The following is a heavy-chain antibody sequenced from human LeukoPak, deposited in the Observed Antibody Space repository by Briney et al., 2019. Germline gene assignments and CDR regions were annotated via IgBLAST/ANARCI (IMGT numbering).Heavy chain of an antibody. Sequence: SETLSLTCAVYGGSFSGYYWSWIRQPPGKGLEWIGEINHSGSTNYNPSLKGRVTISVDTSKNQFSLKLSSVTAADTAVYYYASKTIFGVVIILEYFQHWGQGTLVTVSS. CDR1: GGSFSGYY. CDR3: ASKTIFGVVIILEYFQH. CDR2: INHSGST. D-gene: IGHD3-3*01. V-gene: IGHV4-34*01. J-gene: IGHJ1*01.